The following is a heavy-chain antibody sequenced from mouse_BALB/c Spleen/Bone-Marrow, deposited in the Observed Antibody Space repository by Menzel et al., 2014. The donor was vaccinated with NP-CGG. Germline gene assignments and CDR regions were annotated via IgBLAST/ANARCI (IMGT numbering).Heavy chain of an antibody. J-gene: IGHJ2*01. CDR3: AIYFYFDY. D-gene: IGHD2-3*01. V-gene: IGHV14-3*02. CDR2: TDPANGNA. CDR1: GFNIKDTY. Sequence: VQLKHSGAELVKPGASVRLSCTASGFNIKDTYMHWVKQRPDQSLEWIGRTDPANGNAKHDPKFQGKAAITADTSSNTTYLQLSSLTSEDTAVYYCAIYFYFDYWGQGTTLTVSS.